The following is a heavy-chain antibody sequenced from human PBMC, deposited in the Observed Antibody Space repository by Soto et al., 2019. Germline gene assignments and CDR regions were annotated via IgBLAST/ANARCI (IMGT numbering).Heavy chain of an antibody. D-gene: IGHD1-26*01. V-gene: IGHV1-3*05. CDR3: ARGASPLIDY. Sequence: QVQLVQSGAEEKKPGASVKVSCKASGCTFTSYAMHWVRQAPGQRLEWMGWINAGNGNTKYSQKFQGRVTIIRDTSASTAYMELSSLRSEDTAVYYCARGASPLIDYWGQGTLVTVSS. CDR2: INAGNGNT. CDR1: GCTFTSYA. J-gene: IGHJ4*02.